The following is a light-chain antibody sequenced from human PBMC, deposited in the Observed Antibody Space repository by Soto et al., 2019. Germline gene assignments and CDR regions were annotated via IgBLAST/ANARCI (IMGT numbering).Light chain of an antibody. V-gene: IGKV1-39*01. CDR3: QQTYKGT. Sequence: SGVPSRFSGSGSGTDFTLTISSLQPKDCATYYCQQTYKGTFGQGTKLEI. J-gene: IGKJ2*02.